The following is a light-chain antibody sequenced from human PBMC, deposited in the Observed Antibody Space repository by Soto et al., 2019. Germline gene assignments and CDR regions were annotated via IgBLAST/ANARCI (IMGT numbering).Light chain of an antibody. CDR1: SGHSSYI. Sequence: QSVLTQSSSASASLGSSVKLTCTLSSGHSSYIIAWHQQQPGKAPRYLMKLEGSGSYNKGSGVPDRFSGSSSGADRYLTISNLQSEDEADYYCETWDSSTHVFGTGTKLTGL. CDR3: ETWDSSTHV. CDR2: LEGSGSY. V-gene: IGLV4-60*03. J-gene: IGLJ1*01.